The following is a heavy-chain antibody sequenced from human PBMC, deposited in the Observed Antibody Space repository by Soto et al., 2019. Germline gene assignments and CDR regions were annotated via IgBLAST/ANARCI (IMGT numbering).Heavy chain of an antibody. V-gene: IGHV1-3*04. J-gene: IGHJ4*02. CDR2: INTGNGNT. CDR3: ARPKDYDDCLDL. CDR1: GYAFTRFT. D-gene: IGHD3-22*01. Sequence: QAQLVQSGAEVQKPGASVKVSCKASGYAFTRFTIHWVRQAPGQRLEWMGSINTGNGNTRFLQKFQGRVTFTRDTSANTADMELSSLISEDTAVYYCARPKDYDDCLDLWGQGTLVTVSS.